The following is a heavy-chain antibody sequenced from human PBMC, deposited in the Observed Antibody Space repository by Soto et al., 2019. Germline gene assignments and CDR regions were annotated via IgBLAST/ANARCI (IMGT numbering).Heavy chain of an antibody. V-gene: IGHV4-39*01. CDR3: ERHVSLGYCTPTRCDLLSWFDA. D-gene: IGHD2-2*01. Sequence: LSLTCTVSGGSISNKRYYWGWIRQPPGKGLEWIGSIHYSGSTYDNPSLKSRVTISVDTSKNQLSLKLKSVTAADTAVYYCERHVSLGYCTPTRCDLLSWFDAWGQGTQVTVSS. J-gene: IGHJ5*02. CDR2: IHYSGST. CDR1: GGSISNKRYY.